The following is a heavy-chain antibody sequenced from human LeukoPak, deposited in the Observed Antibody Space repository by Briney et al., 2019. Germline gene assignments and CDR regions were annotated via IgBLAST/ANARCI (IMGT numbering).Heavy chain of an antibody. CDR2: IYTSGST. CDR3: ARGRLSSSWHTGAMKSFDY. D-gene: IGHD6-13*01. Sequence: SETLSLTCTVSGGSISSYYWSWIRQPAGKGLEWIGRIYTSGSTNYNPSLKSRVTMSVDTSKNQFSLKLSSVTAADTAVYYCARGRLSSSWHTGAMKSFDYWGQGTLVTVSS. V-gene: IGHV4-4*07. J-gene: IGHJ4*02. CDR1: GGSISSYY.